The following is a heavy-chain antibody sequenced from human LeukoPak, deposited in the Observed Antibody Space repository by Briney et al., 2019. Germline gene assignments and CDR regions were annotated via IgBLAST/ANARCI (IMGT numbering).Heavy chain of an antibody. CDR3: ARKYSGTNPFDY. Sequence: GGSLRLSCAASGFTFSSYAMSWVRQAPGKGLEWVSSMSGSGGNTYYADSVKGRFTISRDLSKNTLYLQMNSLRAEDTALYYCARKYSGTNPFDYWGQGTLVTVSS. V-gene: IGHV3-23*01. D-gene: IGHD1-26*01. J-gene: IGHJ4*02. CDR1: GFTFSSYA. CDR2: MSGSGGNT.